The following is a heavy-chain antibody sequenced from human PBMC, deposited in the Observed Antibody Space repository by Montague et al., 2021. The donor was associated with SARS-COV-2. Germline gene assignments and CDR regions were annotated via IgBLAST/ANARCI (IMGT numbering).Heavy chain of an antibody. J-gene: IGHJ4*02. D-gene: IGHD5-12*01. CDR1: GGSISSGSYY. CDR3: ARAHSGSWPHLDN. Sequence: TLSLTCTVSGGSISSGSYYWSWIRQPAGKGLEWIGSIYNSGTTDYSLSLKSRVTISVDTPKNQFSLKLTSVTAADTAVYYCARAHSGSWPHLDNWGQGSLVTVSS. V-gene: IGHV4-61*02. CDR2: IYNSGTT.